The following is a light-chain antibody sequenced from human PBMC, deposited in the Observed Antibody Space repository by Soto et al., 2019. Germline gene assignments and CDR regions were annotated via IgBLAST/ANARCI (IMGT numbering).Light chain of an antibody. V-gene: IGKV3D-20*02. Sequence: EIVLTQSPGTLSLSPGEGATLSCRASQSVSSSYIAWYQQRPGQTPSLLIYGASTRATGIPDRFSGSGSGTHFTLTVSSLEPEDFALYYCQQRSNRITFGQGTRLEIK. CDR1: QSVSSSY. J-gene: IGKJ5*01. CDR3: QQRSNRIT. CDR2: GAS.